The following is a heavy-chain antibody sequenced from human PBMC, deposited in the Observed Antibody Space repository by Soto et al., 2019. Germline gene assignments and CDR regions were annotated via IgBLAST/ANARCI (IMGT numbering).Heavy chain of an antibody. CDR3: AKDGGDTRNSWDLEAYYYYMDV. D-gene: IGHD4-4*01. J-gene: IGHJ6*03. CDR2: ISGSGGST. CDR1: GFTFSSYA. Sequence: GGSLRLSCAASGFTFSSYAMSWVRQAPGKGLEWVSAISGSGGSTYYADSVKGRFTISRDNSKNTLYLQMNSLRAEDTAVYYCAKDGGDTRNSWDLEAYYYYMDVWGKGTTVTVSS. V-gene: IGHV3-23*01.